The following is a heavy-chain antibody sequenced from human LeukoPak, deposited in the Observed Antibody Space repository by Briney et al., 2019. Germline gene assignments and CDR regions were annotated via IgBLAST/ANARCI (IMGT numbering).Heavy chain of an antibody. CDR1: EFSVGSNY. V-gene: IGHV3-66*04. CDR2: ICSGGST. J-gene: IGHJ3*02. CDR3: AKQANWGWGCAFDI. D-gene: IGHD7-27*01. Sequence: GGSLRLSCAASEFSVGSNYMTWVRQAPGKGLEWVSLICSGGSTYYADSVKGRFTISRDNSKNTLYLQMNSLRAEDTAVYYCAKQANWGWGCAFDIWGQGTMVTVSS.